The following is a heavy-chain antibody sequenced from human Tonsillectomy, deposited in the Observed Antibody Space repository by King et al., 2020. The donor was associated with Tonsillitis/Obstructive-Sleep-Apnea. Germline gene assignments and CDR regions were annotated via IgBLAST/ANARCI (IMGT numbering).Heavy chain of an antibody. J-gene: IGHJ5*02. D-gene: IGHD2-2*01. CDR2: VNSDGSST. CDR1: GFTFSDYW. Sequence: VQLVESGGGLVQPGGSLRLSCAASGFTFSDYWMHWVRQAPGKGLVRVSRVNSDGSSTTYADSVKGRFTISRDNAKNTLSIQMNSLRAEDTVVYYCARGPARGSCSSNSCHGGDPWGQGTLVTVSS. CDR3: ARGPARGSCSSNSCHGGDP. V-gene: IGHV3-74*01.